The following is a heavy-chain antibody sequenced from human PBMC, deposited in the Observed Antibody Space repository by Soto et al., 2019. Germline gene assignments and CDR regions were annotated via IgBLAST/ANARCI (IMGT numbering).Heavy chain of an antibody. CDR2: MNPNSGNT. Sequence: QVQLVQSGAEVKKPGASVKVSCKASGYTFTSYDINWVRQATGQGLEWMGWMNPNSGNTGYAQKFQGRVTMTRNTSISPAYMELSSLRSEDTAVYYCAIGINYYDSGDDAFDIWGQGTMVTVSS. J-gene: IGHJ3*02. CDR3: AIGINYYDSGDDAFDI. V-gene: IGHV1-8*01. CDR1: GYTFTSYD. D-gene: IGHD3-10*01.